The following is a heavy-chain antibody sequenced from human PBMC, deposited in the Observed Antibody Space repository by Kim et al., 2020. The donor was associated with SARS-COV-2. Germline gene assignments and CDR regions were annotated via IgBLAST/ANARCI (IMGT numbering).Heavy chain of an antibody. CDR2: ISYDGSNN. CDR3: ARDPWSRLRGLIYSYYGMEV. D-gene: IGHD3-10*01. V-gene: IGHV3-30-3*01. CDR1: GFTLSTYA. Sequence: GGSLRLSCAASGFTLSTYAMHWVRQTPGKGLEWVAVISYDGSNNYYADSVKGRFTISRDNSKNTLYLQMNSLRPEDTAVYHCARDPWSRLRGLIYSYYGMEVWGQGTTVTVSS. J-gene: IGHJ6*02.